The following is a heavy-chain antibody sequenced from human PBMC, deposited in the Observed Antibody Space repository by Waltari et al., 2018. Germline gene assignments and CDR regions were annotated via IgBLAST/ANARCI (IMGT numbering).Heavy chain of an antibody. V-gene: IGHV1-24*01. CDR2: YDPEDGET. D-gene: IGHD5-12*01. CDR3: ATDHHRDSGYDI. CDR1: GYPPSDLS. J-gene: IGHJ4*02. Sequence: QVQLVQSGAEVTQPGASVQVSCRVSGYPPSDLSIHWVRQAPGKGLEWMGGYDPEDGETVSAQIFQGRLSMTEDTSRDTAYMELRSLRSEDTAVYYCATDHHRDSGYDIWGQGTLVTVSS.